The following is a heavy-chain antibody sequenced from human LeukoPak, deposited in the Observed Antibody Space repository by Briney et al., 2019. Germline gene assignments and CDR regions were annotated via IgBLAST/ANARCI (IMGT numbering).Heavy chain of an antibody. CDR2: ISAYNGNT. CDR3: ARHLPGVTTFLDY. Sequence: GASVKVSCKTSGYTFTDNVITWVRQAPGQGLEWMGWISAYNGNTNYAQKLQGRVTMTTDTSTSTAYMELRSLRSDDTAVYYCARHLPGVTTFLDYWGQGTLVTVSS. D-gene: IGHD4-17*01. J-gene: IGHJ4*02. CDR1: GYTFTDNV. V-gene: IGHV1-18*01.